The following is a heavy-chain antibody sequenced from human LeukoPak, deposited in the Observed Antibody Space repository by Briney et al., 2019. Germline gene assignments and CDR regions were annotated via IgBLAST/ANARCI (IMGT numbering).Heavy chain of an antibody. CDR2: ISGSGGST. V-gene: IGHV3-23*01. D-gene: IGHD6-13*01. CDR3: AKDRQSRIAAAGVPDY. CDR1: GFTFSNAW. J-gene: IGHJ4*02. Sequence: PGGSLRLSCAASGFTFSNAWMSWVRQAPGKGLEWVSAISGSGGSTYYADSVKGRFTISRDNSKNTLYLQMNSLRAEDTAVYYCAKDRQSRIAAAGVPDYWGQGTLVTVSS.